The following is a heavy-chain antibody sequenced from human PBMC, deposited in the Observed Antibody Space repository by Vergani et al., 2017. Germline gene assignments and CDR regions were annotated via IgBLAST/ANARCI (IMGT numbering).Heavy chain of an antibody. V-gene: IGHV3-30*02. CDR2: IWYDGSKE. CDR3: AKESGSTVSYYYGMDV. Sequence: QVQLEESGGGVVQPGRSLRLSCAGSGFTLSSHAMHWVRQAPGKGLEWVAFIWYDGSKEYYADSVKGRFTISRDNSKNTLYLQMNSLRAEDTAVYYCAKESGSTVSYYYGMDVWGQGTTVTVSS. J-gene: IGHJ6*02. D-gene: IGHD1-26*01. CDR1: GFTLSSHA.